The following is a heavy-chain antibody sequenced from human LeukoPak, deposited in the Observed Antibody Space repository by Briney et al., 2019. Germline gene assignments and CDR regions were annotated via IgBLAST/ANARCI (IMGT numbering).Heavy chain of an antibody. D-gene: IGHD3-3*01. V-gene: IGHV4-34*01. CDR3: ERTPFWSGSRFPNTDAFDI. J-gene: IGHJ3*02. CDR2: INHSGST. Sequence: SETLSLTCAVYGGSFSGYYWSWIRQPPGKGLEWIGEINHSGSTNYNPSLKSRVTISVDTSKNQFSLKLSSVTAADTAVYYCERTPFWSGSRFPNTDAFDIWGQGTMVTVSS. CDR1: GGSFSGYY.